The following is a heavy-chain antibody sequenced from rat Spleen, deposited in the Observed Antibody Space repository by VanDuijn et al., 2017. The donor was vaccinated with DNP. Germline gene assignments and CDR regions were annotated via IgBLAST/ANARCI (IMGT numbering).Heavy chain of an antibody. CDR2: ISNTGDST. V-gene: IGHV5-25*01. CDR1: GFTFSNYD. Sequence: EVQLVESGGGLVQPGRSLKLSCAASGFTFSNYDMAWVRQAPTKGLDWVATISNTGDSTYYRDSVKGRFTISRDNAKSTLYVQMDSLRSEDTATYYCATHDWDYWGQGVMVTVSS. D-gene: IGHD4-2*01. CDR3: ATHDWDY. J-gene: IGHJ2*01.